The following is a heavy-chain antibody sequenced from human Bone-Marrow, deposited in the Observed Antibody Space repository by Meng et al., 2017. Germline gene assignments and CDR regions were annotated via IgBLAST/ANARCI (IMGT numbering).Heavy chain of an antibody. Sequence: QVQLQESGPGLVKPSQTLSLTCTVSGGSISSGGYYWSWIRQHPGKGLEWIGYIYYSGTNYYNPSLKSRVTISVDKSKNQFSLKLSSVTAADTAVYYCARGYCSTTNCNWFDPWGQGTLVTVSS. J-gene: IGHJ5*02. CDR1: GGSISSGGYY. V-gene: IGHV4-31*03. CDR3: ARGYCSTTNCNWFDP. CDR2: IYYSGTN. D-gene: IGHD2-2*01.